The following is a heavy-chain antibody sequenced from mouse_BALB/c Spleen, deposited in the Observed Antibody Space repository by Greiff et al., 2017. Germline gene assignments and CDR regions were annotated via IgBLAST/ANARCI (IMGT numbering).Heavy chain of an antibody. CDR2: ISSGGSYT. CDR3: TRDLITTVYYFDY. CDR1: GFTFSSYT. D-gene: IGHD1-1*01. Sequence: EVKVVESGGGLVKPGGSLKLSCAASGFTFSSYTMSWVRQTPEKRLEWVATISSGGSYTYYPDSVKGRFTISRDNAKNTLYLQMSSLKSEDTAMYYCTRDLITTVYYFDYWGQGTTLTVSS. J-gene: IGHJ2*01. V-gene: IGHV5-6-4*01.